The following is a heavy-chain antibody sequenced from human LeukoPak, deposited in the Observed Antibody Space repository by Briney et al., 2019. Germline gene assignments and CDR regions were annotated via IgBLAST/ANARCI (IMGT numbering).Heavy chain of an antibody. J-gene: IGHJ4*02. CDR3: ARRDHYYDSSGYYLGARGFDY. V-gene: IGHV4-38-2*02. CDR2: IYHSGST. D-gene: IGHD3-22*01. Sequence: SETLSPTCTVSGYSISSGYYWGWIRQPPGKGLEWIGSIYHSGSTYYNPSLKGRVTISVDTSKNQFSLKLSSVTAADTAVYYCARRDHYYDSSGYYLGARGFDYWGQGTLVTVSS. CDR1: GYSISSGYY.